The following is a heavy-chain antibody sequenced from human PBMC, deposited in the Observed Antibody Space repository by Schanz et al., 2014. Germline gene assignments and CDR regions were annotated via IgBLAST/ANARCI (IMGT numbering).Heavy chain of an antibody. CDR3: AGTYCSSTSCYTGYYYMDV. Sequence: QVQLVQSGAEVKKPGASVKVSCKASGYTFSDYYIHWVRQAPGQGLEWMGRIISILGIPNYAQKFQGRVTFTADKSTSTAYMELTSLRSEDTAVYYCAGTYCSSTSCYTGYYYMDVWGKGTTVTVSS. V-gene: IGHV1-69*02. CDR2: IISILGIP. D-gene: IGHD2-2*02. CDR1: GYTFSDYY. J-gene: IGHJ6*03.